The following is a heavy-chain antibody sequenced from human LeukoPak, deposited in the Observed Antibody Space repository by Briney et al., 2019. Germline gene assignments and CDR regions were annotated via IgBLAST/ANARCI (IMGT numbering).Heavy chain of an antibody. CDR1: GGSVNTYY. CDR3: ARGFDDYDVLLGYKY. J-gene: IGHJ4*02. V-gene: IGHV4-59*02. CDR2: IYSRGST. D-gene: IGHD3-9*01. Sequence: PSETLSLTCTVSGGSVNTYYWGWIRQTPGKGLEWIGYIYSRGSTNYNPSLKSRVTISVDTSKNQFSLKLTSVTAADTAVYYCARGFDDYDVLLGYKYWGQGILVTVSS.